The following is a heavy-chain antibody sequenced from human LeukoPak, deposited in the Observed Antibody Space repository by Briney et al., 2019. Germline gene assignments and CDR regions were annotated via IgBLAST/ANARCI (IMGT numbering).Heavy chain of an antibody. Sequence: GGSLRLSCAASGFTFSTYWMSWVRQAPGEGLEWVASIKQDGSEKYYVDSVKGRFTISRDNAKNSLSLQMNSLRAEDMAVYYCARDDWAASGFYGMDVWGRGTTVTVSS. CDR1: GFTFSTYW. CDR3: ARDDWAASGFYGMDV. D-gene: IGHD2-15*01. V-gene: IGHV3-7*01. J-gene: IGHJ6*02. CDR2: IKQDGSEK.